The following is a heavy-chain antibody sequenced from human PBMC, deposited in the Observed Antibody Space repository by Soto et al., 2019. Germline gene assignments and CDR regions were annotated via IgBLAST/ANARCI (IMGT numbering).Heavy chain of an antibody. CDR1: GGSISSGGYS. D-gene: IGHD4-17*01. CDR3: ARVNYGDYVRWFDP. Sequence: QLQLQESGSGLVKPSQTLSLTCAVSGGSISSGGYSWSWIRQPPGKGLEWIGYIYHSGSTYYNPSLKSRVTISVDRSKNQFSLKLSSVTAADTAVYYCARVNYGDYVRWFDPWGQGTLVTVSS. CDR2: IYHSGST. V-gene: IGHV4-30-2*01. J-gene: IGHJ5*02.